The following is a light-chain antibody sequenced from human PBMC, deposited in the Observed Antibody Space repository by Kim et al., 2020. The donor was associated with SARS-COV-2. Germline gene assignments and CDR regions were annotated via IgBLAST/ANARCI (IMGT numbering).Light chain of an antibody. CDR1: QAINIF. Sequence: DIQMTQSPSAMSASVGARVTITCRASQAINIFLAWFQQKPGEAPKRLIYSASSSQSGVPSRFSGSGSGTEFTLTISSLQPEDFATYYCLQHQTLPYTFGQGTKLEI. CDR3: LQHQTLPYT. CDR2: SAS. J-gene: IGKJ2*01. V-gene: IGKV1-17*03.